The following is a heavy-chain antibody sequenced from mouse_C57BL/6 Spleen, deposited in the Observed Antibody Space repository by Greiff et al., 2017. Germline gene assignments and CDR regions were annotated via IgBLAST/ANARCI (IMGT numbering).Heavy chain of an antibody. V-gene: IGHV5-17*01. CDR3: ARPMVTSGRYYAMDY. CDR2: ISSGSSTI. J-gene: IGHJ4*01. Sequence: EVKLMESGGGLVKPGGSLKLSCAASGFTFSDYGMHWVRQAPEKGLEWVAYISSGSSTIYYADTVKGRFTISRDNAKNTLFLQMTSLRSEDTAMYYCARPMVTSGRYYAMDYWGQGTSVTVSS. D-gene: IGHD2-3*01. CDR1: GFTFSDYG.